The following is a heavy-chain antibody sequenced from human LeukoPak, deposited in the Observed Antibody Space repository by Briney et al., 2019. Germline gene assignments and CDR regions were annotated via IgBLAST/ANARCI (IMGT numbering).Heavy chain of an antibody. CDR1: GFTFSSYW. V-gene: IGHV3-74*01. CDR2: ISGDARST. J-gene: IGHJ5*02. D-gene: IGHD5-18*01. CDR3: LDTASFPT. Sequence: GGSLRLSCAASGFTFSSYWMHWVRQTPGKGLVWVSRISGDARSTTYADSVKGRFTISRDNAKNMLYLQMNSLGAEDTAVYYCLDTASFPTWGQGPLVTASS.